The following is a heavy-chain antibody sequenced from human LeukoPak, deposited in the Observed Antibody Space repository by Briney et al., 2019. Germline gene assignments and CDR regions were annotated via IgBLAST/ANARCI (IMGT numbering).Heavy chain of an antibody. J-gene: IGHJ3*01. V-gene: IGHV3-23*01. D-gene: IGHD3-10*01. CDR2: ISNSGGNT. Sequence: GRSLTLSCAASAFTFSVAWMNWVRQAPGNRREWVSGISNSGGNTYYADSVKGRFTLSRDYSKNTQYLQMHSLREDDTAVYYCAKEVGWFNAFDVWGQGTMVTVS. CDR3: AKEVGWFNAFDV. CDR1: AFTFSVAW.